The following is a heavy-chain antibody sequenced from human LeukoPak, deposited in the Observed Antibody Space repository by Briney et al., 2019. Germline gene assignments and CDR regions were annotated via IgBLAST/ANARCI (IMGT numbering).Heavy chain of an antibody. V-gene: IGHV3-9*03. J-gene: IGHJ3*02. CDR2: ISWNSGSI. D-gene: IGHD3-10*01. CDR3: AKDTRSSATGALDI. Sequence: GRSLRLSCAASGFTFDDYAMHWVRQAPGKGLEWVSGISWNSGSIGYADSVKGRFTISRDNAKNSLYLQMNSLRAEDMALYYCAKDTRSSATGALDIWGQGTMVTVSS. CDR1: GFTFDDYA.